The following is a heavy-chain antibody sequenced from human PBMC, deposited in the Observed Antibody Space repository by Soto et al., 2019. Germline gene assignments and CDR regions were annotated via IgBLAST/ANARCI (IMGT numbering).Heavy chain of an antibody. D-gene: IGHD3-9*01. CDR2: IRWNDDK. CDR1: GFSLSTSEVG. V-gene: IGHV2-5*01. J-gene: IGHJ4*02. Sequence: QITLKESGPTLVKPTQTLTLTCTFSGFSLSTSEVGVGWIRQPPGKAMEWLAIIRWNDDKRYIPSLKSGLTITNDTSQTEVVLTVPNMDPVDTATYSCAHFERSSLDYWGQGALVTASS. CDR3: AHFERSSLDY.